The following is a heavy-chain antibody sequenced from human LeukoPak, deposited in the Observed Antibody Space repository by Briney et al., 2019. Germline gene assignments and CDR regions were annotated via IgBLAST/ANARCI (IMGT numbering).Heavy chain of an antibody. V-gene: IGHV3-7*01. J-gene: IGHJ4*02. D-gene: IGHD3-22*01. CDR1: GFTFSSYW. Sequence: GGSLRLSCAASGFTFSSYWMSWVRQAPGKGLEWVANIKQDGSEKYYVDSVKGRFTISRGNAKNSLYLQMNSLRAEDTAVYYCARAPRAMWYYYGSSGLNFDYWGQGTLVTVSS. CDR2: IKQDGSEK. CDR3: ARAPRAMWYYYGSSGLNFDY.